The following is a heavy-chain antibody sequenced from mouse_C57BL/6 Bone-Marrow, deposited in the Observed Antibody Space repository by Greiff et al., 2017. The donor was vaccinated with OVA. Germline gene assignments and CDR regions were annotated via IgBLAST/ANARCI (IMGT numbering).Heavy chain of an antibody. CDR1: GYTFTSYW. D-gene: IGHD2-5*01. Sequence: DVKLQESGTVLARPGASVKMSCKTSGYTFTSYWMHWVKQRPGQGLEWIGAIYPGNSDTSYNQKFKGKAKLTAVTSASTAYMELSSLTNEDSAVYYGTRERLYSNRYYFDYWGQGTTLTVSS. CDR2: IYPGNSDT. CDR3: TRERLYSNRYYFDY. J-gene: IGHJ2*01. V-gene: IGHV1-5*01.